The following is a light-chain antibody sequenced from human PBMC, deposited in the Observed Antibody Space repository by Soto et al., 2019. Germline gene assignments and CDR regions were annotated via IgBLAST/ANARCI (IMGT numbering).Light chain of an antibody. CDR2: GAS. Sequence: DIQLTQSPSSLSASLGDSITITCRASETISTFLNWYQVQPGKAPRLLVYGASYLQVGVPVRFRASGSGTLFTLTIDNLHREDLASYFCQQFFSVVLTFGGGTRVDI. CDR3: QQFFSVVLT. V-gene: IGKV1-39*01. J-gene: IGKJ4*01. CDR1: ETISTF.